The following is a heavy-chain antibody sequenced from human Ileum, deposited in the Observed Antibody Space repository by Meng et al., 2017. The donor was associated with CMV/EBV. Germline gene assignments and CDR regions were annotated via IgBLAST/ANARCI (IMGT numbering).Heavy chain of an antibody. V-gene: IGHV3-74*01. Sequence: GESLKISCAASGFTFSSYWMHWVRQAPGKGLVWVSRINSDGSSTTYADSVKGRFTISRDNAKNTLYLQMNSLRAEDTAVYYCAREVIGSRELLNYWGQGTRVTVYS. CDR2: INSDGSST. D-gene: IGHD1-26*01. CDR3: AREVIGSRELLNY. CDR1: GFTFSSYW. J-gene: IGHJ4*02.